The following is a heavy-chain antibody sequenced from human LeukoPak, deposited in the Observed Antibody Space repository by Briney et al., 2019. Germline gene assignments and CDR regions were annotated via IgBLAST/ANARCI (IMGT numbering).Heavy chain of an antibody. CDR3: AKGSVIAAAGATTHYFDY. V-gene: IGHV3-23*01. CDR1: GFTFSSYA. CDR2: ISGSGGST. D-gene: IGHD6-13*01. J-gene: IGHJ4*02. Sequence: TGGSLRLSCAASGFTFSSYAMSWVRQAPGKGLEWVSAISGSGGSTYYADSVKGRFTISRDNSKNTLYLQMNSLRAEDTAVYYCAKGSVIAAAGATTHYFDYWGQGTLVTVSS.